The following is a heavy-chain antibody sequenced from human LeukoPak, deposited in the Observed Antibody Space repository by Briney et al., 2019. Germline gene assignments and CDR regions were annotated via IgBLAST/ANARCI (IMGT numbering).Heavy chain of an antibody. D-gene: IGHD5-18*01. CDR2: ISGSGGST. V-gene: IGHV3-23*01. CDR3: ANVRGYSYGSFDY. J-gene: IGHJ4*02. CDR1: GFTFANYA. Sequence: GGSLRLSCAASGFTFANYAMNWVRQAPEKGLEWISGISGSGGSTYYADSVKGRFTISRDNSKNTLYLQMNSLRAEDTAIYYCANVRGYSYGSFDYWGQGTLVTVSS.